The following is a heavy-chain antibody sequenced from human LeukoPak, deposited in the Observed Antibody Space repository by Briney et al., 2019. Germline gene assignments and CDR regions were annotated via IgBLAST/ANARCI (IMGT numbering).Heavy chain of an antibody. CDR3: ASGSVLMVYATNWFDP. Sequence: RGESLKISCKGSGYSFTSYWIGWVRQMPGKGLEWMGIIYPGDSDTRYSPSFQGQVTISADKSISTAYLQWSSLKASDTAMYYCASGSVLMVYATNWFDPWGQGTLVTVSS. J-gene: IGHJ5*02. D-gene: IGHD2-8*01. CDR1: GYSFTSYW. V-gene: IGHV5-51*01. CDR2: IYPGDSDT.